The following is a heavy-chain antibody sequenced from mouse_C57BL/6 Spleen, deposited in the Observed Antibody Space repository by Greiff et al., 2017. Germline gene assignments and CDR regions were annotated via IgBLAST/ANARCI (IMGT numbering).Heavy chain of an antibody. V-gene: IGHV1-54*01. CDR1: GYAFTNYL. CDR3: ASYDDYDGYYFDY. J-gene: IGHJ2*01. D-gene: IGHD2-4*01. Sequence: QVQLQQSGAELVRPGTSVKVSCKASGYAFTNYLIEWVKQRPGQGLEWIGVINPGSGGTNYNEKFKGKATLTADKSCSTANMQLSSLTSEDSAVYFCASYDDYDGYYFDYWGQGTTLTVSS. CDR2: INPGSGGT.